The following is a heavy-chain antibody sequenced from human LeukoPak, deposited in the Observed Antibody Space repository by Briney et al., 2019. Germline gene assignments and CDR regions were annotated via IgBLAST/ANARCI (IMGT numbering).Heavy chain of an antibody. Sequence: SQTLSLTCAVSGGSISSGDYYWSWIRQPPGKGLEWIGYIYYSGSTYYNPSLKSRVTISVDTSKNQFSLKLSSVTAADTAVYYCARGPITMIAGPTYYFDYWGQGTLVTVSS. CDR2: IYYSGST. CDR3: ARGPITMIAGPTYYFDY. CDR1: GGSISSGDYY. J-gene: IGHJ4*02. D-gene: IGHD3-22*01. V-gene: IGHV4-30-4*08.